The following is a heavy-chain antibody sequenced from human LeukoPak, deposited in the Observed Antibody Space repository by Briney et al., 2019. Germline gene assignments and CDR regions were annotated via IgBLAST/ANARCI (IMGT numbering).Heavy chain of an antibody. J-gene: IGHJ3*02. CDR1: SRSISTSNYD. CDR2: IFYSGST. Sequence: VMPWQSLSLACTVSSRSISTSNYDSGWVRQPRGKALERIGNIFYSGSTYSRPSLKSRVTISLDTSRNQFSLKLNSVTAADTAVYYCANSNGCVFIDTWGQGTMVTVSS. CDR3: ANSNGCVFIDT. V-gene: IGHV4-39*07. D-gene: IGHD2-8*01.